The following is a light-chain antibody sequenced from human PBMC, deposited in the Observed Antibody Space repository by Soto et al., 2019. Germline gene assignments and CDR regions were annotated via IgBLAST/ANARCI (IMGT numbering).Light chain of an antibody. J-gene: IGKJ2*01. Sequence: DIQMTQYPDTLSASLGDRVTITCRASQTINRWLALYQQKHRKAPKLLIYDGSTLQSGVPSRFSGSGSGTEFTLTISSLQPDDVATYYCQQYNALWYTFGQGTKV. CDR1: QTINRW. CDR3: QQYNALWYT. V-gene: IGKV1-5*01. CDR2: DGS.